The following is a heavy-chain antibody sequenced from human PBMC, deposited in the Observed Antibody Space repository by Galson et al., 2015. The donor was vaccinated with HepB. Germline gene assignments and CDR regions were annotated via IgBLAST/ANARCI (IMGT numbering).Heavy chain of an antibody. J-gene: IGHJ6*03. D-gene: IGHD6-6*01. CDR2: IYTSGST. Sequence: TLSLTCTVSGGSISSGSYYWSWIRQPAGKGLEWIGRIYTSGSTNYNPSLKSRVTMSVDTSKNQFSLKLSSVTAADTAVYYCAREVGEYSSSEGHHYYYMDVWGKGTTVTVSS. V-gene: IGHV4-61*02. CDR1: GGSISSGSYY. CDR3: AREVGEYSSSEGHHYYYMDV.